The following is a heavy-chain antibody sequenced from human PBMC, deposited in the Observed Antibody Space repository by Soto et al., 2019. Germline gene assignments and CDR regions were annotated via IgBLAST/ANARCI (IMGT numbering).Heavy chain of an antibody. Sequence: QVHLQESGPGLVKPSETLSLTCTVSGGSISIYYWNWIRQPPGKGLEWIGYVHYSGTTSYNPSVESRVTISLDTSKNQFTLRLTSVTAADTAVNYCARRWSGTDYWGQGTLVTVSS. CDR1: GGSISIYY. CDR3: ARRWSGTDY. D-gene: IGHD3-10*01. J-gene: IGHJ4*02. V-gene: IGHV4-59*01. CDR2: VHYSGTT.